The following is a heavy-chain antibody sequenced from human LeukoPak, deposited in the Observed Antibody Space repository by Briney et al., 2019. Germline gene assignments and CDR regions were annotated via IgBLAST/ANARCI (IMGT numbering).Heavy chain of an antibody. D-gene: IGHD3-10*01. Sequence: GGSLRLSCAASGFTFSSYEMNWVRQAPGKGLEWVSYISSSGSTIYYADSVKGRFTISRDNAKNSLYLQMNSLRVEDTAVYHCARDGPAENGSPLDYWGQGTLVTVSS. J-gene: IGHJ4*02. CDR3: ARDGPAENGSPLDY. CDR1: GFTFSSYE. V-gene: IGHV3-48*03. CDR2: ISSSGSTI.